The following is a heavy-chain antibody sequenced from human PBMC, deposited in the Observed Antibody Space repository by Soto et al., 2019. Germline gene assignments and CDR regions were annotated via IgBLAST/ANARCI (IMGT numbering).Heavy chain of an antibody. CDR1: GYTFTGYY. J-gene: IGHJ6*03. CDR2: INPNSGGT. Sequence: ASVKVSCKASGYTFTGYYMHWVRQAPGQGLEWMGWINPNSGGTNYAQKFQGWVTMTRDTSISTAYMELSRLRSDDTAVYYCARGSGGSEINYYYYYYMDVWGQGTTVTVSS. D-gene: IGHD2-15*01. CDR3: ARGSGGSEINYYYYYYMDV. V-gene: IGHV1-2*04.